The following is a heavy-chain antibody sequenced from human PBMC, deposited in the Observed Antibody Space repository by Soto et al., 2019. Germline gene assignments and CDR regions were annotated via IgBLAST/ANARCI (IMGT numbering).Heavy chain of an antibody. J-gene: IGHJ6*02. V-gene: IGHV1-18*01. CDR3: ARDRAGSYYSGEYGMDV. CDR2: ISPYNGNT. D-gene: IGHD1-26*01. Sequence: ASVKVSCKASGYTFTSYGISWVRQAPGQGLEWMGWISPYNGNTNYAQKFQGRVTMTTDTSTSTAYMELSSLRSDDTAVYYCARDRAGSYYSGEYGMDVWGQGTTVTVSS. CDR1: GYTFTSYG.